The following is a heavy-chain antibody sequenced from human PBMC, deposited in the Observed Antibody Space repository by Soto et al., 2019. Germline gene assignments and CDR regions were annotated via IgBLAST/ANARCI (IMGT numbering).Heavy chain of an antibody. CDR1: GYTFTGYY. V-gene: IGHV1-2*04. CDR2: INPNSGGT. J-gene: IGHJ4*02. Sequence: KKTRASVKVSCKASGYTFTGYYMHWVRQAPGQGLEWMGWINPNSGGTNYAQKFQGWVTMTRDTSISTAYMELSRLRSDDTAVYYCARAELYGSGSYYVYWGQGTLVTVSS. D-gene: IGHD3-10*01. CDR3: ARAELYGSGSYYVY.